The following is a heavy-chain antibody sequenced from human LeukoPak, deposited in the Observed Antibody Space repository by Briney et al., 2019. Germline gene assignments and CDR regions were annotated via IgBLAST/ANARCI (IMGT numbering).Heavy chain of an antibody. D-gene: IGHD2-2*01. J-gene: IGHJ5*02. V-gene: IGHV4-34*01. Sequence: SETLSLTCAVYGASFRGYYWIWILQPPGKGLEWMADINHGGSTNDNPSLKSRVTISVDTSKNQCSLKLSSVTAADTALYYCASQKLGYSSSTSCHNWLDPWGQGTLVTVSS. CDR3: ASQKLGYSSSTSCHNWLDP. CDR1: GASFRGYY. CDR2: INHGGST.